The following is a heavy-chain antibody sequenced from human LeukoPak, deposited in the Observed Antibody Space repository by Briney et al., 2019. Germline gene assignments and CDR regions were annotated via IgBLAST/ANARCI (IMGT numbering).Heavy chain of an antibody. J-gene: IGHJ6*02. Sequence: SETLSLTCAVYGGTFSGYYWSWIRQPPGKGLEWIGEINHSGSTNYNPSLKSRVTISVDTSKNQFSLKLSSVNAADTAVYYCGGIVVVPAARQTYGMDVWGQGTTVTVSS. V-gene: IGHV4-34*08. CDR3: GGIVVVPAARQTYGMDV. D-gene: IGHD2-2*01. CDR1: GGTFSGYY. CDR2: INHSGST.